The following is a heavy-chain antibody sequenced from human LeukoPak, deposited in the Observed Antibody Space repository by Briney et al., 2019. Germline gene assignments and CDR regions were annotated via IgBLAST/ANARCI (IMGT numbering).Heavy chain of an antibody. CDR1: GGSFSGYY. Sequence: PSETLSLTCAVYGGSFSGYYWSWIRQPPGKGLEWIGEINHSGSTNHNPSLKSRVTISVDTSKNQFSLKLSSVTAADAAVYYCARVYGDPRGEDYWGQGTLVTVSS. CDR2: INHSGST. D-gene: IGHD4-17*01. CDR3: ARVYGDPRGEDY. V-gene: IGHV4-34*01. J-gene: IGHJ4*02.